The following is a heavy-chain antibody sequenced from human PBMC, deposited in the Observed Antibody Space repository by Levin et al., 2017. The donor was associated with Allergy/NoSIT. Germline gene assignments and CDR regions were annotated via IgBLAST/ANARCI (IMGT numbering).Heavy chain of an antibody. D-gene: IGHD4-23*01. Sequence: GESLKISCKGSGYSFTTHWITWVRQMPGKGLEWMGRIDPSDSYTDYSPSFQGHVTISAETSVSTSYLQWSSLKASDTAMYYCARHYGGNSFRFRAFDIWGQGAMVTVSS. J-gene: IGHJ3*02. CDR1: GYSFTTHW. CDR3: ARHYGGNSFRFRAFDI. V-gene: IGHV5-10-1*01. CDR2: IDPSDSYT.